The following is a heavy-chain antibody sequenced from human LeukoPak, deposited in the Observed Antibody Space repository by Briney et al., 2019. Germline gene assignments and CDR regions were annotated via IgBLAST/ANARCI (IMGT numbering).Heavy chain of an antibody. V-gene: IGHV4-59*01. CDR1: GGSISSYY. Sequence: SETLSLTCTVSGGSISSYYWSWIRQPPGKGLEWIACISYSGSTKYNPSFKSQVTISVDTSKNQLSLKLSSVTAADTAVYYCAREPGFDSSGYLNWFDPWGQGTLVTISS. J-gene: IGHJ5*02. CDR3: AREPGFDSSGYLNWFDP. CDR2: ISYSGST. D-gene: IGHD3-22*01.